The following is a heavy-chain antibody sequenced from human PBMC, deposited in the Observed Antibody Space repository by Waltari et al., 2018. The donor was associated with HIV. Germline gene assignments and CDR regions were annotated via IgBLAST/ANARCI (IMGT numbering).Heavy chain of an antibody. Sequence: EVQLLESGGGLVQPGGSLRLSCAASGFTFSSYAMSWVRQAPGKGLEWFSAISGVGGSTYYADSVKGRFTISRDNSKNMLYLQMNSLRAEDTAVYYCAKANSEYYGPSYWGQGTLVTVSS. V-gene: IGHV3-23*01. CDR3: AKANSEYYGPSY. D-gene: IGHD3-10*01. CDR2: ISGVGGST. CDR1: GFTFSSYA. J-gene: IGHJ4*02.